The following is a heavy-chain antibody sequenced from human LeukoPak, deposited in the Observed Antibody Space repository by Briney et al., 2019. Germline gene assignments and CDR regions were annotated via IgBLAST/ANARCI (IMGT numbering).Heavy chain of an antibody. CDR1: GGSISSNNW. J-gene: IGHJ6*02. CDR3: ARGKLVDTAILNYGMDV. V-gene: IGHV4-4*02. D-gene: IGHD5-18*01. CDR2: IHYSGST. Sequence: SGTLSLTCAVSGGSISSNNWWSWVRQSPGKGLEWIGEIHYSGSTNYNPSLKSRVTISVDKSKSQFSLNLGSVTAADTAVYYCARGKLVDTAILNYGMDVWGQGTTVTVSS.